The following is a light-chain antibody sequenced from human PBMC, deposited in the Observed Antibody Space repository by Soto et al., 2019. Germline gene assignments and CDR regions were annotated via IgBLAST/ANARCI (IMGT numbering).Light chain of an antibody. CDR3: SSYTGTPSVI. Sequence: SALTQPASVSGSPGQSITISGTGTSSDVGAYNSVSWYQQHPGKAPKVMIYEVSNRPSGVSNRFSGSKSGNTASLTISGLQAEDEADYYCSSYTGTPSVIFGGGTKGPS. CDR1: SSDVGAYNS. V-gene: IGLV2-14*01. J-gene: IGLJ2*01. CDR2: EVS.